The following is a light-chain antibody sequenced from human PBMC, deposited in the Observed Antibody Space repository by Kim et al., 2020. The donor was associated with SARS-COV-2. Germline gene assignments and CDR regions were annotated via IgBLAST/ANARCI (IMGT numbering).Light chain of an antibody. CDR2: AAS. CDR1: QDINNY. CDR3: QNYNSAPRT. V-gene: IGKV1-27*01. Sequence: DIRMTQSPSSLSASVGDRVTITCRASQDINNYLAWYQQKPGEVPQLLIYAASALQSGVPSRFSGSGSGTDFTLTIGGLQPEDVATYYCQNYNSAPRTFGQGTKVDIK. J-gene: IGKJ1*01.